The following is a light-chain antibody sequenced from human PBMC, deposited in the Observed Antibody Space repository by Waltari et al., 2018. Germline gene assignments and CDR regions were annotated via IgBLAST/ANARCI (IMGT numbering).Light chain of an antibody. CDR1: QSISTS. V-gene: IGKV1-39*01. J-gene: IGKJ1*01. CDR3: QQSHNTPWT. CDR2: AAS. Sequence: DIQMTQSPSSLSASLGDRVTLTCRASQSISTSLNWYQQKPGKAPNLLMYAASTLQSGVTSRFSGSGSGTDFTLTISSLQPEDSATYFCQQSHNTPWTFGQGTKVEIK.